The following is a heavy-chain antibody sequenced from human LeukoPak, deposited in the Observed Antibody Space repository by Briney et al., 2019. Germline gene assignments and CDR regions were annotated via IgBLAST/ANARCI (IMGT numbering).Heavy chain of an antibody. Sequence: SETLSLTCTVSGGSISSYYWSWIRQPPGKGLEWIGYIYYSGSTNYNPSLKSRVTISVDRSKNQFSLKLSSVTAADTAVYYCARGDPNYYDSSGSLTLDYWGQGTLVTVSS. J-gene: IGHJ4*02. CDR2: IYYSGST. CDR1: GGSISSYY. V-gene: IGHV4-59*12. CDR3: ARGDPNYYDSSGSLTLDY. D-gene: IGHD3-22*01.